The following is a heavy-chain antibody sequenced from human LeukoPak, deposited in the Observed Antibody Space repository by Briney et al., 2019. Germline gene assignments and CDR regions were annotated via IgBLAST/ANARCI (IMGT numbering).Heavy chain of an antibody. V-gene: IGHV3-23*01. J-gene: IGHJ4*02. CDR1: GFTFSSYG. CDR2: ISDSGGST. Sequence: GGSLRLSCGASGFTFSSYGMSWVRQAPGKGLEWVSAISDSGGSTYYADSVKGRFTISRDISKNTLYLQMNSLRAEDTAVYYCARGVVGATDLGYWGQGTLVTVSS. D-gene: IGHD1-26*01. CDR3: ARGVVGATDLGY.